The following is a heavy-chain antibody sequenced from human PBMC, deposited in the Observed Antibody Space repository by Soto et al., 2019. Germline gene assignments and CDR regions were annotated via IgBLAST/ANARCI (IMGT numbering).Heavy chain of an antibody. CDR3: AKGRTIDTLYYFDY. CDR2: ISGSGGST. V-gene: IGHV3-23*01. D-gene: IGHD5-18*01. CDR1: GFTFSSYA. J-gene: IGHJ4*02. Sequence: HPGGSLRLSCAASGFTFSSYAMSWVRQAPGKGLEWVSGISGSGGSTYYADSVKGRFTISRDKSKNTLYLQMNSLRAEDTAVYYCAKGRTIDTLYYFDYWGQGTLVTVSS.